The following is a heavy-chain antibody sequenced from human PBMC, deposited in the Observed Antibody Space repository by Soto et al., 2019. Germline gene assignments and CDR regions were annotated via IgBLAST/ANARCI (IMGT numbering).Heavy chain of an antibody. Sequence: GWSLRLSCAASGFTFSSYGMHWVRQAPGKGLEWLPVIWYDGSNKYYADSVKGRFTISRGNSNNTLYLQMNSLRAEDTAVYYCARDAEYVLTFLEWLREPYGMDVWRQGTTVTVSS. CDR1: GFTFSSYG. CDR2: IWYDGSNK. CDR3: ARDAEYVLTFLEWLREPYGMDV. D-gene: IGHD3-3*02. V-gene: IGHV3-33*01. J-gene: IGHJ6*02.